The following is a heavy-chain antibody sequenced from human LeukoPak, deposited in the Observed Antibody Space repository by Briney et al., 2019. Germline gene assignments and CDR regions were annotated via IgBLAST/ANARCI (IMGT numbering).Heavy chain of an antibody. V-gene: IGHV4-38-2*02. CDR2: FHHSGST. J-gene: IGHJ4*02. CDR3: AGGFCSGGNCGFDY. Sequence: TTSETLSLTCTVSGYSISSGYYWGWIRQPPGKGPEWIGTFHHSGSTYYNPSLKTRVTISVDTSKNHLSLKLNSVTAADTAVYYCAGGFCSGGNCGFDYWGQGTLVTVSS. D-gene: IGHD2-15*01. CDR1: GYSISSGYY.